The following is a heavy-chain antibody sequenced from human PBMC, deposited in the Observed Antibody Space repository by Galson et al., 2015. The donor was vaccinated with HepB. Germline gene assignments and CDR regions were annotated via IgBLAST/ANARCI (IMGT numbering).Heavy chain of an antibody. V-gene: IGHV1-3*01. CDR1: GYTFTNYA. D-gene: IGHD3-9*01. CDR3: ARALGYYDILTALDY. CDR2: INAGNGNT. Sequence: SVKVSCKASGYTFTNYAMHWVRQAPGQRLEWMGWINAGNGNTKYSQKFQGRVTITRDTSASTAYMELSSLRSEDTAVYYCARALGYYDILTALDYWGQGTLVTVSS. J-gene: IGHJ4*02.